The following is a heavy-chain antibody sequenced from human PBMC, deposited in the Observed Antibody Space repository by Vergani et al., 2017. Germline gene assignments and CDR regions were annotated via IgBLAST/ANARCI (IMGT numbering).Heavy chain of an antibody. V-gene: IGHV5-10-1*03. CDR1: GYSFTSYW. J-gene: IGHJ5*01. Sequence: EVQLVQSGAEVKKPGESLRISCKGSGYSFTSYWISWVRQMPGKGLEWMGRIDPSDSYTNYSPSFQGHVTISADKSISTAYLQWSSLKASDTAMYYCARHSDYDFWSGYAKWFDSWGQGTLVTVSS. D-gene: IGHD3-3*01. CDR2: IDPSDSYT. CDR3: ARHSDYDFWSGYAKWFDS.